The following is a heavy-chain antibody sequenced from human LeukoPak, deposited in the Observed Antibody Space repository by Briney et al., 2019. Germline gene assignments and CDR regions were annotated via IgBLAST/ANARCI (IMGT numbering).Heavy chain of an antibody. J-gene: IGHJ6*02. CDR2: ISAYNGNT. Sequence: ASVKVSCKASGYTFTSYGISWVRQAPGQGLEWMGWISAYNGNTNYAQKLQGRVTMTTDTSTSTAYMELRSLRSDDTAVYYCARDYEGGTSYYYYYGMDVWGQGTTVTVSS. V-gene: IGHV1-18*01. CDR3: ARDYEGGTSYYYYYGMDV. CDR1: GYTFTSYG. D-gene: IGHD2-2*01.